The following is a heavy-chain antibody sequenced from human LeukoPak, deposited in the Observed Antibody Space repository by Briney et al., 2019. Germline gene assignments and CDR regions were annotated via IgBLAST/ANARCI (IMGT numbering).Heavy chain of an antibody. CDR3: ARLHSTAAAGTYDY. J-gene: IGHJ4*02. V-gene: IGHV3-7*01. CDR1: GFTFSSYW. Sequence: PGGSLRLSCAASGFTFSSYWMSWVRQAPGKGLEWVANIKQDGSEKYYVDSVKGRFTISRDNAKNSLYLQMNSLRAEDTAVYYCARLHSTAAAGTYDYWGQGTLVTVSS. CDR2: IKQDGSEK. D-gene: IGHD6-13*01.